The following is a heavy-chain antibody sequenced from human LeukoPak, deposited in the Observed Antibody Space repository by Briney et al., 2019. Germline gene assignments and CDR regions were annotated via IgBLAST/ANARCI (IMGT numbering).Heavy chain of an antibody. CDR3: AREYKIPATGTLGFDI. CDR2: ISGSATST. Sequence: GGSLRLSCAASGFTFTTYTISWVRQTPEKGLEWVSAISGSATSTYYADSVKGRFTISRDNSKNTLYLQMSSLRAEDTAIYYCAREYKIPATGTLGFDIWGPGTMVTVSS. D-gene: IGHD1-1*01. V-gene: IGHV3-23*01. CDR1: GFTFTTYT. J-gene: IGHJ3*02.